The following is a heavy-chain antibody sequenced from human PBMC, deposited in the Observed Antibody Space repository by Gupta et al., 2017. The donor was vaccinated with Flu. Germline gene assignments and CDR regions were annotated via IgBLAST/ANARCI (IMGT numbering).Heavy chain of an antibody. V-gene: IGHV3-48*03. D-gene: IGHD2-21*01. CDR3: ARVPFAFSCSDDCYFDY. CDR2: ISSSGESK. Sequence: PGKGLEWVAYISSSGESKFYADSLRGRIASSRDNVKKSLHLQMNSLRDEDTAVYYCARVPFAFSCSDDCYFDYWGQGTLLTVSS. J-gene: IGHJ4*02.